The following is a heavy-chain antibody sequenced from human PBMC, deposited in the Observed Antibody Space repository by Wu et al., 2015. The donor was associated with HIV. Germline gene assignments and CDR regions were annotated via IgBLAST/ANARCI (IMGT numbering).Heavy chain of an antibody. CDR3: ASPSPALGYFSYYMDV. Sequence: QVQLVQSGPEVKQPGASVKVSCKASGYNFTDYFIHWVRQAPGQRLEWMGWVNTNTGGTNYAQKFQGRVTMTRDTSISTAYMELNSLRSDDTAIYYCASPSPALGYFSYYMDVWGKGTTVIVSS. V-gene: IGHV1-2*02. D-gene: IGHD3-16*01. CDR2: VNTNTGGT. J-gene: IGHJ6*03. CDR1: GYNFTDYF.